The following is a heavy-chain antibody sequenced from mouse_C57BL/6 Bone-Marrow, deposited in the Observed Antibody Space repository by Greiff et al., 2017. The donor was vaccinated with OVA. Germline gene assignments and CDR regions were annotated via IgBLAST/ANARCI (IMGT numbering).Heavy chain of an antibody. J-gene: IGHJ3*01. CDR1: GYTFTSYG. CDR2: IYPRSGNT. CDR3: ARPYSNYVLFAY. Sequence: QVQLQQSGAELARPGASVKLSCKASGYTFTSYGISWVKQRTGQGLEWIGEIYPRSGNTYYNEKFKGKATLTADKSSSTAYMELRSLTSEDSAVYFCARPYSNYVLFAYWGQGTLVTVSA. V-gene: IGHV1-81*01. D-gene: IGHD2-5*01.